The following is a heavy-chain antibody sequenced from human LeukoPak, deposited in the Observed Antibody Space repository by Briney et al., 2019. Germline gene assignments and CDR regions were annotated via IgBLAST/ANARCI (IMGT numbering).Heavy chain of an antibody. CDR2: ICAYNGNT. D-gene: IGHD3-22*01. Sequence: GASVKVSCKASGYTFSSYGISWVRQAPGQGLEWMGWICAYNGNTEYAQKVQGRVTMTTDTSTNTAYMELRSLRSDDTAVYYCATSYHYDSSGYPNYFDYWGQGTLVTVSS. V-gene: IGHV1-18*01. CDR1: GYTFSSYG. J-gene: IGHJ4*02. CDR3: ATSYHYDSSGYPNYFDY.